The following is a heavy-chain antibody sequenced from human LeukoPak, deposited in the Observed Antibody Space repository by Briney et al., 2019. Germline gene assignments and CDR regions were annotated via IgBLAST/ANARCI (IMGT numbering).Heavy chain of an antibody. CDR2: TYYRSKWYN. Sequence: SQTLSLTFAISGDSVSPNKAAWNWLRQSPPRGLEWLGSTYYRSKWYNDYAVSVKSRISINTDTSKNRLSLQLNSVTPADTAVYYCTRDELGGAAFNIWGQGTMVTVSS. CDR1: GDSVSPNKAA. J-gene: IGHJ3*02. D-gene: IGHD7-27*01. V-gene: IGHV6-1*01. CDR3: TRDELGGAAFNI.